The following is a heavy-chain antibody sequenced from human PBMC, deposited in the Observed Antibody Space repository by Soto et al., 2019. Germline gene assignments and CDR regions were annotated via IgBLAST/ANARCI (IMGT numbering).Heavy chain of an antibody. D-gene: IGHD3-16*02. J-gene: IGHJ5*02. CDR2: INHSGST. CDR3: ARGRPFSLFCTTTTCPNWFDP. Sequence: QVQLQQWGAGLLKPSETLSLTCAVSGGSFSDYLWSWIRQTPGKGLEWIGEINHSGSTDYNPSLGSRVNIVIDTSKNRLSLKLSSVTAADTAVYFCARGRPFSLFCTTTTCPNWFDPWGQGTLVTVSS. V-gene: IGHV4-34*01. CDR1: GGSFSDYL.